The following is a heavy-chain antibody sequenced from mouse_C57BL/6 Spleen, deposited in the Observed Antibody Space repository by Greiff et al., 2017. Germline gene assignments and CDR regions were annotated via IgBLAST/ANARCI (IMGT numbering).Heavy chain of an antibody. Sequence: EVQLQQSGPVLVKPGASVKMSCKASGYTFTDYYMNWVKQSHGKSLEWIGVINPYNGGTSYNQKFKGKATLTVDKSSSTAYMELNSLTSEDSAVYYCARWLLYYYAMDYWGQGTSVTVSS. CDR3: ARWLLYYYAMDY. J-gene: IGHJ4*01. D-gene: IGHD2-3*01. CDR2: INPYNGGT. V-gene: IGHV1-19*01. CDR1: GYTFTDYY.